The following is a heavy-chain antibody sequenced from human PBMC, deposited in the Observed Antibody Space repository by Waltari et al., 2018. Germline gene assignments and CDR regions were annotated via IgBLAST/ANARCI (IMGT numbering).Heavy chain of an antibody. V-gene: IGHV4-30-4*01. Sequence: QVQLQESGPGLVKSSQTLSLTCTVSGGSISSGDPYWNWIRQSPGKGLERIGYVYYTGSTYYNPSLKSRLNISVDTSKSQFTLSLYSVTAADTAVYYCARDRGPGEYYYGMDVWGQGTTVIVSS. J-gene: IGHJ6*02. CDR2: VYYTGST. CDR1: GGSISSGDPY. D-gene: IGHD2-15*01. CDR3: ARDRGPGEYYYGMDV.